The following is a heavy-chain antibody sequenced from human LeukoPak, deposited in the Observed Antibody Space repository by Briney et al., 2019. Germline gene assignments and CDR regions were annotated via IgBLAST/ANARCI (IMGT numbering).Heavy chain of an antibody. Sequence: ASVKVSCKASGYTFTGYYMHWVRQAPGQGLEWMGWINPNSGGTNYAQKFQGRVTMTRDTSISTAYMELSRLRSDETAVYYCASSCGDSCPYYYYYGMDVWGQGTTVTVSS. D-gene: IGHD4-17*01. CDR1: GYTFTGYY. V-gene: IGHV1-2*02. J-gene: IGHJ6*02. CDR2: INPNSGGT. CDR3: ASSCGDSCPYYYYYGMDV.